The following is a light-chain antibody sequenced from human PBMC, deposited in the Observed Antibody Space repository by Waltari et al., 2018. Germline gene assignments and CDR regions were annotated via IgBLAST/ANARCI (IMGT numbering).Light chain of an antibody. CDR2: GAS. J-gene: IGKJ2*01. V-gene: IGKV3-15*01. CDR1: QSVSSN. CDR3: LQYNDWPPKYT. Sequence: TVMTQSPATLSVSPGERAPLSCRASQSVSSNLAWYQQQPGQAPRLLIYGASTRATGIPARFSGSGSGTDFTLAISSLQSEDFAVYYCLQYNDWPPKYTFGQGTKLEIK.